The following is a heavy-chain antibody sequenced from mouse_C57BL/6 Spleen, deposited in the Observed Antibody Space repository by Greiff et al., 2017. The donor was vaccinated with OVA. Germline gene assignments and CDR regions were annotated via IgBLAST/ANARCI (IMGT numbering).Heavy chain of an antibody. Sequence: VQLQQPGAELVMPGASVKLSCKASGYTFTSYWMHWVKQRPGQGLEWIGEIDPSDSYTNYNQKFKGKSTLTVDKSSSTAYMQLSSLTSEDSAVYYWLTTVVMDYWGQGTSVTVSS. J-gene: IGHJ4*01. CDR1: GYTFTSYW. CDR3: LTTVVMDY. CDR2: IDPSDSYT. V-gene: IGHV1-69*01. D-gene: IGHD1-1*01.